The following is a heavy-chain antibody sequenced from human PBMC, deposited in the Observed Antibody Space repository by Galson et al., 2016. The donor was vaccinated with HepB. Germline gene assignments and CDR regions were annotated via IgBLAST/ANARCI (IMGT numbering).Heavy chain of an antibody. CDR3: ARTSIVGATYFDY. V-gene: IGHV2-70*01. CDR2: IDWDDDK. Sequence: PALVKPTQTLTLTCTFSGFSLSTSGMCVSWIRQPPGKALEWLGVIDWDDDKYYSTSLRTRLTISKDTSKNQVVLTMTNMDPVDTATYYCARTSIVGATYFDYWGQGTLVTVSS. J-gene: IGHJ4*02. CDR1: GFSLSTSGMC. D-gene: IGHD1-26*01.